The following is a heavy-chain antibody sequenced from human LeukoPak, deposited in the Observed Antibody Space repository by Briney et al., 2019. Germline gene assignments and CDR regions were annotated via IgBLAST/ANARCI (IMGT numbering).Heavy chain of an antibody. CDR3: ARDKYYYGSGSYSYYFDY. V-gene: IGHV3-66*01. CDR2: IYSGGST. J-gene: IGHJ4*02. Sequence: GGSLRLSCAASGFTVSSNYMSWVRQAPGKGLEWVSVIYSGGSTYYADSVKGRFTISRDNSKNTLYLQMNSLRAEDTAVYYCARDKYYYGSGSYSYYFDYWGQGTLVTVSS. CDR1: GFTVSSNY. D-gene: IGHD3-10*01.